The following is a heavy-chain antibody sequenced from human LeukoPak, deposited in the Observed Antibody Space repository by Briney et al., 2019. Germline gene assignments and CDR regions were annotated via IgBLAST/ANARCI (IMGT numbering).Heavy chain of an antibody. CDR3: ARVLDGDNGGYFNY. V-gene: IGHV3-53*01. D-gene: IGHD4-17*01. J-gene: IGHJ4*02. CDR2: LHRGGTT. CDR1: SYSISSGHY. Sequence: ETLSLTCTVSSYSISSGHYWGWIRQPPGKGLEWVAILHRGGTTSYAGSVKGRFTISRDNSRNTLFLQMNDLRADDTAVYYCARVLDGDNGGYFNYWGQGTLVTVSS.